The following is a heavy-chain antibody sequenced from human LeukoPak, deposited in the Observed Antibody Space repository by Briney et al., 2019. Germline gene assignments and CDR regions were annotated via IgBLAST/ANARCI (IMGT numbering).Heavy chain of an antibody. CDR1: GGTFSSYA. CDR2: IIPIFGTA. D-gene: IGHD3-10*01. Sequence: LWASVKVSCKASGGTFSSYAISWVRQAPGQGLEWMGGIIPIFGTANYAQKFQGRVTITADESTSTAYMELSSLRSEDTAVYYCARGYYYGSGSDYWGQGTLVTVSS. V-gene: IGHV1-69*13. J-gene: IGHJ4*02. CDR3: ARGYYYGSGSDY.